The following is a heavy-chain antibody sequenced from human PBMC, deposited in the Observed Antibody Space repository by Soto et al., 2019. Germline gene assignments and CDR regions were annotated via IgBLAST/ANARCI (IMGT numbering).Heavy chain of an antibody. Sequence: PGGSLRLSCAASGFTFSNYLMTWVRQAPGKGLEWVATVNQDGSETYYVDSVKGRFTMSRDNAKKSLYLQMDGLRDEDTAVYYCARDGKGAAYTHGPYYFDYWGQGALVTVSS. CDR3: ARDGKGAAYTHGPYYFDY. CDR1: GFTFSNYL. J-gene: IGHJ4*02. D-gene: IGHD1-1*01. CDR2: VNQDGSET. V-gene: IGHV3-7*01.